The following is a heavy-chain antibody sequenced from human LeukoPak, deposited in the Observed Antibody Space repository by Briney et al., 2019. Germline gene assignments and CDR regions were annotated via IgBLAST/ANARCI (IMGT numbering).Heavy chain of an antibody. D-gene: IGHD5-18*01. CDR1: GFTFSSYA. J-gene: IGHJ4*02. CDR3: ARAAGYSYQYYFDY. V-gene: IGHV3-23*01. Sequence: GGSLRLSCAASGFTFSSYAMSWVRQAPRKGLEWVSAISGSGGSTYYADSVKGRFTISRDNSKNTLYLQMNSLRAEDTAVYYCARAAGYSYQYYFDYWGQGTLVTVSS. CDR2: ISGSGGST.